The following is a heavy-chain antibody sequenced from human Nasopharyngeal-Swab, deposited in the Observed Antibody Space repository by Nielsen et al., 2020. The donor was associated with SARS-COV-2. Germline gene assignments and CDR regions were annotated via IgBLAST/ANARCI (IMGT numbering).Heavy chain of an antibody. Sequence: GESLKISCAASGFTFSSYAMHWVRQAPGKGLEWVAVISYDGNKKHDADSVKGRFTISRDNPKNTLYLQMNSLRDEDTAVYYCARARYSSGWYFRYWGQGSLVTVSS. CDR2: ISYDGNKK. V-gene: IGHV3-30-3*01. J-gene: IGHJ4*02. D-gene: IGHD6-19*01. CDR3: ARARYSSGWYFRY. CDR1: GFTFSSYA.